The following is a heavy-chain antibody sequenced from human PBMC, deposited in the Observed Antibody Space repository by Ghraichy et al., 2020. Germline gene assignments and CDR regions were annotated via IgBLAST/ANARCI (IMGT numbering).Heavy chain of an antibody. CDR2: ISGGAFNT. CDR3: AKTIGNSHRDYFDY. J-gene: IGHJ4*02. Sequence: ETLSLTCAASGFTFSSYAMSWVRQAPGKGLEWVSTISGGAFNTYYADSVKGRFTISRDNSKNTLYLQMDSLTAEDTAVYYCAKTIGNSHRDYFDYWGQGTLVTVSS. V-gene: IGHV3-23*01. D-gene: IGHD5-24*01. CDR1: GFTFSSYA.